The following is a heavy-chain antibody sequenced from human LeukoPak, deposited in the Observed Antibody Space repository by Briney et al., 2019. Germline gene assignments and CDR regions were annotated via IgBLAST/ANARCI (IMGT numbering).Heavy chain of an antibody. CDR3: VRHGYDSSGYYFGNWFDP. J-gene: IGHJ5*02. CDR2: LYSGNI. Sequence: PSETLSLTCSVSSVSISSSSDYWGWLRQPPGKGLEWIGSLYSGNIHYNPSLKSRATISVDTSKIQFSLHLSSVTAADTAVYYCVRHGYDSSGYYFGNWFDPWGQGTLVTVPS. V-gene: IGHV4-39*01. CDR1: SVSISSSSDY. D-gene: IGHD3-22*01.